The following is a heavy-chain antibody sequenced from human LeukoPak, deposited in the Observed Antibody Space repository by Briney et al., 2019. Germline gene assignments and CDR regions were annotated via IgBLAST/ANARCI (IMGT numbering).Heavy chain of an antibody. CDR3: ARVLPSYCGGDCYHDY. Sequence: GGSLRLSCAASGFTFSSYAMHWVRQAPGKGLEWVAVISYDGSNKYYADSVKGRFTISRDNAKNSLYLQMNSLRAEDTAVYYCARVLPSYCGGDCYHDYWGQGTLVTVSS. V-gene: IGHV3-30-3*01. CDR2: ISYDGSNK. D-gene: IGHD2-21*01. J-gene: IGHJ4*02. CDR1: GFTFSSYA.